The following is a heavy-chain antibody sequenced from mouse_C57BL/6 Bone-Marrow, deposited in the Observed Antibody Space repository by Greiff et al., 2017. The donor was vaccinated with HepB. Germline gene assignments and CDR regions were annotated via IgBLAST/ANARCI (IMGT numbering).Heavy chain of an antibody. D-gene: IGHD2-3*01. CDR2: IYPGSGST. J-gene: IGHJ3*01. CDR1: GYTFTSYW. Sequence: QVQLQQPGAELVKPGASVKMSCKASGYTFTSYWITWVKQRPGQGLEWIGDIYPGSGSTNYNEKFKSKATLTVDTSSSTAYMQLSSLTSEDSAVYYCASHTSLSDGYYVWFAYWGQGTLVTVSA. V-gene: IGHV1-55*01. CDR3: ASHTSLSDGYYVWFAY.